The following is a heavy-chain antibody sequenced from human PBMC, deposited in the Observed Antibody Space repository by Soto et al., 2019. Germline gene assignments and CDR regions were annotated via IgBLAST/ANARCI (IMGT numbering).Heavy chain of an antibody. J-gene: IGHJ5*02. CDR2: ISLYSDGT. CDR3: ARVVPGAEAWFGP. V-gene: IGHV1-18*01. Sequence: QVQLVQSGGELKRPGASVKVSCKTSGYTFSNYGITWVRQSPGQPLEWLGWISLYSDGTNYAQKFEGRASMTTDTSTTAAYMELRRLRSDDTAVYYCARVVPGAEAWFGPWGQGTLVTVSS. D-gene: IGHD2-2*01. CDR1: GYTFSNYG.